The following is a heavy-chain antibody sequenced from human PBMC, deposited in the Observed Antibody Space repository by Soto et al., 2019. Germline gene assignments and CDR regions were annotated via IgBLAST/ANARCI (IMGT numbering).Heavy chain of an antibody. D-gene: IGHD6-19*01. CDR1: GDSYSISTYS. J-gene: IGHJ5*02. V-gene: IGHV4-30-2*01. Sequence: PSETLSLTCNMSGDSYSISTYSWSWIRQPPGKALQWIGFIYQSGVTSYNPSLASRVSISLDRSNNQCSLKLKSVTAADTALYLCAGMPYTSGLRFDPWGPGTLVTVSS. CDR2: IYQSGVT. CDR3: AGMPYTSGLRFDP.